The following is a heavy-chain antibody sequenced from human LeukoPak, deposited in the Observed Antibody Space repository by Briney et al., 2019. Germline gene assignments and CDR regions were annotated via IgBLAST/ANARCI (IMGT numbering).Heavy chain of an antibody. D-gene: IGHD6-13*01. J-gene: IGHJ4*02. CDR3: ASARAAAGFFY. CDR1: GFTFSSYE. CDR2: ISESGTIT. Sequence: GGSLRLSCAASGFTFSSYEMNWIRVAPGKGLEWVSYISESGTITHYADSVKGRFTISRDNAKQSVHLQISSLRAEDTAVYYCASARAAAGFFYWGQGTLVTVSS. V-gene: IGHV3-48*03.